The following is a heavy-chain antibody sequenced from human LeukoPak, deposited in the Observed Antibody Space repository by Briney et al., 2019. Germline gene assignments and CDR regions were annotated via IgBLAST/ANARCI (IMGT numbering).Heavy chain of an antibody. D-gene: IGHD1-26*01. CDR2: ISGSGGST. V-gene: IGHV3-23*01. CDR1: GFTFASYA. J-gene: IGHJ4*02. Sequence: GGSLRLSCAASGFTFASYAMSWVRQAPGKGLEWVSTISGSGGSTYYADSVKGRFTISRDNSKNTLYLQMNSLRAEDTAVYYCAKDALSSGSYYTLGYWGQGTLVTVSS. CDR3: AKDALSSGSYYTLGY.